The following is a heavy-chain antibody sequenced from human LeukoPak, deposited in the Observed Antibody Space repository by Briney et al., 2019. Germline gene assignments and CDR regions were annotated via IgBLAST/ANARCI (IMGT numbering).Heavy chain of an antibody. CDR3: ARSGRITIFGVSRNWFDP. J-gene: IGHJ5*02. CDR2: INPNSGGT. CDR1: GYTFTGYY. Sequence: ASVKVSCKASGYTFTGYYMHWVRQAPGQGLEWMGWINPNSGGTNYAQKFQGRVTMTRDTSISTAYMELSRLRSDDTAVYYCARSGRITIFGVSRNWFDPWGQGTLVTVSS. D-gene: IGHD3-3*01. V-gene: IGHV1-2*02.